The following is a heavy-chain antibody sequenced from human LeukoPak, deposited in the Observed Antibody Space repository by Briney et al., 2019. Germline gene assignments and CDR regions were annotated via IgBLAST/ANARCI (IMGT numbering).Heavy chain of an antibody. CDR2: IKQDGSEK. Sequence: GGSLRLSCAASGFTFSDYYMSWVRQAPGKGLEWVANIKQDGSEKYYVDSVKGRFTISRDNAKNSLYLQMNSLRAEDTAVYYCARYGYNLFDYWGQGTLVTVSS. J-gene: IGHJ4*02. CDR1: GFTFSDYY. D-gene: IGHD5-24*01. CDR3: ARYGYNLFDY. V-gene: IGHV3-7*03.